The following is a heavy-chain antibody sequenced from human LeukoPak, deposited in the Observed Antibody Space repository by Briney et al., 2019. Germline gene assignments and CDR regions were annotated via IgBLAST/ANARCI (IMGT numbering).Heavy chain of an antibody. V-gene: IGHV3-23*01. CDR3: AREDIPMVLSLDH. CDR1: GFTFSSYA. Sequence: GGSLRLSCVASGFTFSSYAMSWVRQAPWKGLEWVSAISGGGDTTYYADSVRGRFTVSRDNSKNTLYVQMTSLRAEDTAVYYCAREDIPMVLSLDHWGQGTLVTVSS. CDR2: ISGGGDTT. J-gene: IGHJ4*02. D-gene: IGHD3-10*01.